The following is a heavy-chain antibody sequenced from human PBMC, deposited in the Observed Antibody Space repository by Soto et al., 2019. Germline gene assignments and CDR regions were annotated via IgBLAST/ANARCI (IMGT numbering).Heavy chain of an antibody. CDR2: IKSKTDGGTT. CDR1: GLTFSNAW. D-gene: IGHD3-10*01. V-gene: IGHV3-15*07. J-gene: IGHJ4*02. Sequence: EVELVESGGGLVKPGGSLRLSCAASGLTFSNAWMNWVRQAPGKGLEWVGRIKSKTDGGTTDYAAPVKGRFTISRDDSKNTLYLQMNSLKTEDTAVYYCNYGSGSYSYFDYWGQGTLVTVSS. CDR3: NYGSGSYSYFDY.